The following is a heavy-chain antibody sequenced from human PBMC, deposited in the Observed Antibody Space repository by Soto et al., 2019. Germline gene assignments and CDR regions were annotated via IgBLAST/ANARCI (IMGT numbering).Heavy chain of an antibody. CDR1: GFTFSSYA. V-gene: IGHV3-23*01. J-gene: IGHJ5*02. CDR2: ISGSGGST. CDR3: AKDRYYDFWSGYLNWFDP. D-gene: IGHD3-3*01. Sequence: RLSCAASGFTFSSYAMSWVRQAPGKGLEWVSAISGSGGSTYYADSVKGRFTISRDNSKNTLYLQMNSLRAEDTAVYYCAKDRYYDFWSGYLNWFDPWGQGTLVTVSS.